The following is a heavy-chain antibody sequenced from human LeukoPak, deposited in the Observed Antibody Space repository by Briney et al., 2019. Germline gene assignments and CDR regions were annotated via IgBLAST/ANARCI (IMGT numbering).Heavy chain of an antibody. CDR2: IYSGGST. CDR3: ARTGWGQTDY. D-gene: IGHD7-27*01. V-gene: IGHV3-53*01. Sequence: PGGSLRLSCAASVFTLSSNYMSWVRQAPGKGLDWVSVIYSGGSTYYADSVKGRFTISRDNSKNTLYLQMNSLSAEDTAVYYCARTGWGQTDYWGQGTLVTVSS. CDR1: VFTLSSNY. J-gene: IGHJ4*02.